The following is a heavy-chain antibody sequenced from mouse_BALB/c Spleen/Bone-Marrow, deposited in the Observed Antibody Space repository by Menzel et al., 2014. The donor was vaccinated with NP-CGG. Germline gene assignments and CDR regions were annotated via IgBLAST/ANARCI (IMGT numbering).Heavy chain of an antibody. V-gene: IGHV1-52*01. J-gene: IGHJ4*01. CDR3: ARRALDAMDY. D-gene: IGHD2-10*02. CDR1: GYTFTSYW. CDR2: IDPYDSET. Sequence: QVQLKDSGAELVRPGTSVKLSCKASGYTFTSYWMNWVKQRPEQGLEWIGRIDPYDSETHYNQKFKDKAILTVDKSSSTAYVQLSSLTSEDSAVYYCARRALDAMDYWGQGTSVTVSS.